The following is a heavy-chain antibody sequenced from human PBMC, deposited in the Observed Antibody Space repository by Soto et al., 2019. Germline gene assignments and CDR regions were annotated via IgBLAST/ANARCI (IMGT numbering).Heavy chain of an antibody. Sequence: QITLKESGPTLVNPTQTLTLTCTFFGFSLSDIGVGVGWVRQPPGKALEWLAVLFWDDDERYSPSLENRVTISKATSESQVLLTMTNMDAVDTGAYYCARQVELSGYGIETWGQGTLVIVSS. CDR1: GFSLSDIGVG. D-gene: IGHD5-12*01. V-gene: IGHV2-5*02. CDR3: ARQVELSGYGIET. CDR2: LFWDDDE. J-gene: IGHJ4*02.